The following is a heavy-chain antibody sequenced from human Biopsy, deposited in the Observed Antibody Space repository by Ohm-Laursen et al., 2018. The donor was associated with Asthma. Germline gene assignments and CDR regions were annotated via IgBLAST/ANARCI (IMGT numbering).Heavy chain of an antibody. V-gene: IGHV4-59*01. Sequence: SETLSLTRTVSGGSINNFYWSWIRQPPGKGLESIGHVYYSGSTNYNPSLKSRVTISIDASKNHFSLKLTSVTAADTAVYYCARGVDRVTGLLDHFDSWGQGTLVTVSS. J-gene: IGHJ4*02. CDR1: GGSINNFY. CDR2: VYYSGST. CDR3: ARGVDRVTGLLDHFDS. D-gene: IGHD2-21*02.